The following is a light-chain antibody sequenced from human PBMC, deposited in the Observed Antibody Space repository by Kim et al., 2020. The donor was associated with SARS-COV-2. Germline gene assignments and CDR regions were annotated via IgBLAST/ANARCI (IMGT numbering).Light chain of an antibody. CDR2: EDD. CDR1: GGSIATGY. V-gene: IGLV6-57*01. CDR3: QSYDGTGWV. Sequence: NFMLTQPPSVSGSPGETLTISCTRTGGSIATGYVHWYQQRPGRSPTTVIYEDDQRPSGVPARFSASVDSSSNAASLIISGLETEDEADYYCQSYDGTGWVFGGGTQLTVL. J-gene: IGLJ3*02.